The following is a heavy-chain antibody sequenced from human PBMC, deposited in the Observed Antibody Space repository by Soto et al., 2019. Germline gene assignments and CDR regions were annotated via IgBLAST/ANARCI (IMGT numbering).Heavy chain of an antibody. D-gene: IGHD3-16*01. CDR3: AKGGGGGKYYFDY. CDR2: ISGSGGST. J-gene: IGHJ4*02. CDR1: GFTFSSYA. V-gene: IGHV3-23*01. Sequence: EVQLLESGGGLVQPGGSLRLSCAASGFTFSSYAMSWVRQAPGKGLEWVSAISGSGGSTYYADSVKGRFTISRDNSKNTLYLQRNGLRAEDRGVYYCAKGGGGGKYYFDYWGQGTLVTVSS.